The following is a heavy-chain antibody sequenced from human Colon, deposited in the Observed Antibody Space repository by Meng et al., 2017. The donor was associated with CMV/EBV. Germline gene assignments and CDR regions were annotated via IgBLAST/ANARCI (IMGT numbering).Heavy chain of an antibody. CDR1: GFTFSSSG. CDR2: ISYDGNNK. D-gene: IGHD1-1*01. J-gene: IGHJ4*02. CDR3: ARYDGGFDY. V-gene: IGHV3-30*03. Sequence: LRLSGAASGFTFSSSGMHWVRQAQGKGLEWVAIISYDGNNKYYADSVKGRFTISRDNSKNTLYLQMNSLRAEDTAVYYCARYDGGFDYWGQGTLVTVSS.